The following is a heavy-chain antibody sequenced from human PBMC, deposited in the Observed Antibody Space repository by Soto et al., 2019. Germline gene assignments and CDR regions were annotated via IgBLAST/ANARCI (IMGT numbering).Heavy chain of an antibody. CDR2: INPNSGGT. CDR3: ARTLGNCSSTSCYSGAFDI. J-gene: IGHJ3*02. CDR1: GYTFTGYY. V-gene: IGHV1-2*04. Sequence: ASVKVSRKASGYTFTGYYMHWVRQAPGQGLEWMGWINPNSGGTNYAQKFQGWVTMTRDTSISTAYMELSRLRSDDTAVYYCARTLGNCSSTSCYSGAFDIWGQGTMVTVSS. D-gene: IGHD2-2*01.